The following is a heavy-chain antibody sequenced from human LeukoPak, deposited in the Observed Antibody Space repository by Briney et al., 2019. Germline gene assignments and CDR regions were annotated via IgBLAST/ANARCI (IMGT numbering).Heavy chain of an antibody. CDR1: GFTFGDYA. Sequence: GGSLRLSCAASGFTFGDYAVVWFRRAPGKGLEGLGFMRTKAYHGETTEYATSVKGRFTISRDDSKNIAYLQMNSLKTEDTAVYYCTRDRQIQTGFDYWGQGTLVTVSS. V-gene: IGHV3-49*03. D-gene: IGHD1-14*01. CDR3: TRDRQIQTGFDY. J-gene: IGHJ4*02. CDR2: MRTKAYHGETT.